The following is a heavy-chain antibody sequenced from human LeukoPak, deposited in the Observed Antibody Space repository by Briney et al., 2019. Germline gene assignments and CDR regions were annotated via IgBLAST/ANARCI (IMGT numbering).Heavy chain of an antibody. CDR2: INPSGGST. J-gene: IGHJ4*02. V-gene: IGHV1-46*01. D-gene: IGHD2-21*02. CDR1: GYTFTSYY. CDR3: ARDRPVTPGFDY. Sequence: ASVTVSCKASGYTFTSYYMHWVRQAPGQGLERMGIINPSGGSTSYAQKFQGRVTMTRDMSTSTVYVELSSLRSEDTAVYYCARDRPVTPGFDYWGQGTLVTVSP.